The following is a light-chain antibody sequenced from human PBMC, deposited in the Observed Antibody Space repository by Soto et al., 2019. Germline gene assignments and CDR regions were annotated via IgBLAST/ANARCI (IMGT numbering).Light chain of an antibody. CDR2: GAS. V-gene: IGKV3-20*01. J-gene: IGKJ1*01. CDR1: QSVSSSF. Sequence: EIVLAQSPGTLSLSPGESAPLSCRASQSVSSSFLAWYQQKAGQAPRLLIYGASRRATGIPDRFSGSGSGTDFTLTISRLEPEDFAVYYCQQYVSSPWAFGQGTKVDIK. CDR3: QQYVSSPWA.